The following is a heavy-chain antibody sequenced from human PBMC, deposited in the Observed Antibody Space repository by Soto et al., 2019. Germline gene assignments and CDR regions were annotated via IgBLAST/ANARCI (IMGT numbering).Heavy chain of an antibody. Sequence: PGESLKISCKGSGYSFTSYWIGWVRQMPGKGLERMGIIYPGDSDTRYSPSFQGQVTISADKTISTAYLQWSSLKASDTAMYYCARQLPYYYDSSGPFDYWGQGTLVTVSS. CDR2: IYPGDSDT. CDR3: ARQLPYYYDSSGPFDY. V-gene: IGHV5-51*01. CDR1: GYSFTSYW. D-gene: IGHD3-22*01. J-gene: IGHJ4*02.